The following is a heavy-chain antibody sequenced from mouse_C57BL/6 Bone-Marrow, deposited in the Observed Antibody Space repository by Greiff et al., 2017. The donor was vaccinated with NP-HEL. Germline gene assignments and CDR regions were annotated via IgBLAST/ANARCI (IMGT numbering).Heavy chain of an antibody. V-gene: IGHV5-12*01. CDR1: GFTFSDYY. J-gene: IGHJ1*03. Sequence: DVMLVESGGGLVQPGGSLKLSCAASGFTFSDYYMYWVRQTPEKRLEWVAYISNGGGSTYYPDTVKGRFTISRDNAKNTLYLQMSRLKSEDTAMYYCARQNYGSNWYFDVWGTGTTVTVSS. CDR2: ISNGGGST. D-gene: IGHD1-1*01. CDR3: ARQNYGSNWYFDV.